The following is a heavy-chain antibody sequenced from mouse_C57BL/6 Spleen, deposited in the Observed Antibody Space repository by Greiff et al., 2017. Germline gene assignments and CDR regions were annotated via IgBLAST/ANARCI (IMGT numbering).Heavy chain of an antibody. V-gene: IGHV1-85*01. J-gene: IGHJ2*01. CDR2: IYPRDGST. Sequence: VQLQQSGPELVKPGASVKLSCKASGYTFTSYEINWVKQRPGQGLEWIGWIYPRDGSTKYNEKFKGKATLTVDTSSSTAYMELHSLTYEASAFYFCGRRDGGLFDYWGQGTTLTVSS. CDR1: GYTFTSYE. D-gene: IGHD3-2*02. CDR3: GRRDGGLFDY.